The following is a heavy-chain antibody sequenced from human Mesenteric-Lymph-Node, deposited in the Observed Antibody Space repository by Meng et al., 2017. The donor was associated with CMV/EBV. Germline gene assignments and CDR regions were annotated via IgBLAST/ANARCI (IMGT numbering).Heavy chain of an antibody. CDR2: IYYSGST. CDR1: GGSISSGDYY. CDR3: ASGSKYGSGSLNDY. Sequence: SETLSLTCTVSGGSISSGDYYWSWIRQPPGKGLEWIGYIYYSGSTYYNPSLKSRVTISVDTSKNQFSLKLSSVTAADTAVYYCASGSKYGSGSLNDYWGQGTLVTVSS. J-gene: IGHJ4*02. D-gene: IGHD3-10*01. V-gene: IGHV4-30-4*08.